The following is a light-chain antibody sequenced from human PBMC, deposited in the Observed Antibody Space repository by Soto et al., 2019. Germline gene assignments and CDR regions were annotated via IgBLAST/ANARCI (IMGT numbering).Light chain of an antibody. CDR1: TGPVTSDYY. CDR2: STT. CDR3: LLFYGAAVV. V-gene: IGLV7-43*01. Sequence: QAVVTQEPSLTVSPGGTVTLTCASSTGPVTSDYYPNWFQQKPGQAPRALIYSTTKKHSWTPARFSGSLLGGKAALTLSGVPPEDEADYFCLLFYGAAVVFGGGAKLTVL. J-gene: IGLJ2*01.